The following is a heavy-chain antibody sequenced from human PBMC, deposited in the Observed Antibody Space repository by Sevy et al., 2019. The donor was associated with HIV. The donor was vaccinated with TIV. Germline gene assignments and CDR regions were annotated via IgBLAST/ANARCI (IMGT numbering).Heavy chain of an antibody. D-gene: IGHD4-17*01. V-gene: IGHV1-69*13. J-gene: IGHJ6*02. CDR2: IIPILGTV. CDR1: GGTFSSYG. Sequence: ASVKVSCKASGGTFSSYGISWVRQAPGQGLEWMGGIIPILGTVNYAQKFQGRVTITADESTKTAYMELGSLRSEDTAVYYCARDRVKDGDLGDYYYFAMDVWGPRTTVTVS. CDR3: ARDRVKDGDLGDYYYFAMDV.